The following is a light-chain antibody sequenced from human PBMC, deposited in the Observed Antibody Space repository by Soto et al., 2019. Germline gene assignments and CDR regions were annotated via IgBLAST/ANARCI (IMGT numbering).Light chain of an antibody. V-gene: IGLV1-51*01. CDR1: SSNIGDHF. CDR3: AAWDSSLSAVV. CDR2: DNS. J-gene: IGLJ2*01. Sequence: QSALTQPPSVSAAPGQKVTISCSGSSSNIGDHFVSWYQHLPGTAPKRLIFDNSRRPTEIPDRFSGSKSGTSATLAITGLQTGDEADYYCAAWDSSLSAVVFGGGTKVTVL.